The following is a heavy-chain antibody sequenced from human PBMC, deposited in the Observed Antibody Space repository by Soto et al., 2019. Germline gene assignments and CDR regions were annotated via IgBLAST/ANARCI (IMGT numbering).Heavy chain of an antibody. CDR3: ARGRLEVATSPYYYGMDV. Sequence: GASVKVSCKASGGTFSSYAISWVRQAPGQGLEWMGGIIPIFGTANYAQKFQGRVTITADESTSTAYMELSSLRSEDTAVYYCARGRLEVATSPYYYGMDVWGQGTTVTVSS. CDR1: GGTFSSYA. V-gene: IGHV1-69*13. J-gene: IGHJ6*02. D-gene: IGHD5-12*01. CDR2: IIPIFGTA.